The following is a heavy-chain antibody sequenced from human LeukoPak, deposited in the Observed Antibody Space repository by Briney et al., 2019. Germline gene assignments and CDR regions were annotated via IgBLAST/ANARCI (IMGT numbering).Heavy chain of an antibody. V-gene: IGHV3-21*01. J-gene: IGHJ6*02. D-gene: IGHD2-15*01. CDR1: GFTFSSYS. CDR2: ISSSSDYI. Sequence: GGSLRLSCAASGFTFSSYSMNWVRQAPGKGLEWVSSISSSSDYIYYADSVKGRFTISRDNAKNSLYLQMNSLRAEDTAVYYYARVGYCSGGSCFYYYYGMDVWGQGTTVTVSS. CDR3: ARVGYCSGGSCFYYYYGMDV.